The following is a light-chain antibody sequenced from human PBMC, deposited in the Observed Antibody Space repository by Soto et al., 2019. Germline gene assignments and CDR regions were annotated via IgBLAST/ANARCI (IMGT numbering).Light chain of an antibody. CDR3: PQYSTSLT. J-gene: IGKJ4*02. CDR2: GAS. CDR1: ESVGST. Sequence: EIFMTQSPATLSVSPGEKVILSCRASESVGSTLAWYQQKPGQAPRLLIRGASTRATGVPARFSGSGSGTEFTLTIRSLQSDDFAVYSCPQYSTSLTFGGGTTLEIK. V-gene: IGKV3-15*01.